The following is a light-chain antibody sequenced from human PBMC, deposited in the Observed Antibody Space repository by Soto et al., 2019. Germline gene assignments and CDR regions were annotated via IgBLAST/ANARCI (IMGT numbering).Light chain of an antibody. V-gene: IGKV3-15*01. CDR3: QQYNDWPLT. J-gene: IGKJ4*01. CDR2: GAS. Sequence: VMTHSPAPLSVSLGERASLCCRARQSVGRDLAWYQQKPGQAPRLLFFGASTRAAGIPARFSGSGSETEFTLTISSLQSEDFAVYYCQQYNDWPLTFGGGTKV. CDR1: QSVGRD.